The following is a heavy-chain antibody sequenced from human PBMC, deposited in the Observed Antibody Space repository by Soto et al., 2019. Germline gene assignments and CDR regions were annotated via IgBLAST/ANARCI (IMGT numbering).Heavy chain of an antibody. D-gene: IGHD6-19*01. Sequence: EVQLLESGGGLVQPGGSLRVSCGASGFTFSSYAMSWVRQAPGKGLEWVSAISSSGGSTYYADSVKGRFTISRDNSKNTLYLQLNSLRAEDTAVYYCAKEELAWLGNHIFDYWGQGTLVTVSS. CDR2: ISSSGGST. CDR3: AKEELAWLGNHIFDY. V-gene: IGHV3-23*01. J-gene: IGHJ4*02. CDR1: GFTFSSYA.